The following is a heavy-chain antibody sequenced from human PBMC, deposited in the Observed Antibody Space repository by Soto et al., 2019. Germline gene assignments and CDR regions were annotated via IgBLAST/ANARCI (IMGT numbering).Heavy chain of an antibody. V-gene: IGHV2-70*01. CDR2: IDWGDEK. Sequence: SGPTLVNPTQTLTLTCTFSGFSLSTSGMCVSWIRQPPGKALEWLALIDWGDEKYYSTSLKTRLTISKDTSKNQVVLTVTNMEPVDTATYYCARIRNTRGSGWYYFDYWGQGTLVTVSS. CDR1: GFSLSTSGMC. CDR3: ARIRNTRGSGWYYFDY. J-gene: IGHJ4*02. D-gene: IGHD6-19*01.